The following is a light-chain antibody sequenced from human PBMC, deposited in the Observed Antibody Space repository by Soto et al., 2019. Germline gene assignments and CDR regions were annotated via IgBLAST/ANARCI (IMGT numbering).Light chain of an antibody. CDR3: QHYNRYPWT. CDR1: QTINNW. CDR2: HAS. Sequence: DIQMTQSPSTLSASIGDRVTITCRASQTINNWLAWYQQKPGKAPNLLIYHASNLETGVPSRFSGSAFGTEFTLPISSLQPDDFATYYCQHYNRYPWTFGQGTKVDIK. V-gene: IGKV1-5*01. J-gene: IGKJ1*01.